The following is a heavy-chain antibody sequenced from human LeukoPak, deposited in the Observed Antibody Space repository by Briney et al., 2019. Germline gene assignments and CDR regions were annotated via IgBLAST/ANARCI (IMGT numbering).Heavy chain of an antibody. J-gene: IGHJ2*01. CDR3: ARRGTSSGSHWYFDL. D-gene: IGHD2-2*01. V-gene: IGHV5-51*01. Sequence: GESLKISCKGSGYSFTSYWIGWVRQMPGKGLEWMGIIYPGNSDTRYSPSFQGQVTISVDKSITTAYLQWSSLKASDTAMYYCARRGTSSGSHWYFDLWGRGTLVAVPS. CDR2: IYPGNSDT. CDR1: GYSFTSYW.